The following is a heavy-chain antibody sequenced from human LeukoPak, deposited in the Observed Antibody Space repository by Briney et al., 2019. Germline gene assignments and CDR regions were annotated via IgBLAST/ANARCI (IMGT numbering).Heavy chain of an antibody. Sequence: SETLSLTCTISGASIDSYYWSWIRQPPGKGLEWIGYIYYSGSTNYNPSLKSRVTISVDTSKNQFSLKLSSVTAADTAVYYCARSLFGGALPNYFDYWGQGTLVTVSS. CDR1: GASIDSYY. CDR3: ARSLFGGALPNYFDY. V-gene: IGHV4-59*01. CDR2: IYYSGST. J-gene: IGHJ4*02. D-gene: IGHD3-16*01.